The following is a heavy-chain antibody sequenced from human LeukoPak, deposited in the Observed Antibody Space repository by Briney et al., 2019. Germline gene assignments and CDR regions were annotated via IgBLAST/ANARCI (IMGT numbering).Heavy chain of an antibody. V-gene: IGHV3-21*01. Sequence: GGSLRLSCAASGFTFSSYSRNWVRQAPGKGLEWVSSISSSSSYIYYADSVKGRFTISRDNAKNSLYLQMNSLRAEDTAVYYCARSSSPNWFDPWGQGTLVTVSS. CDR2: ISSSSSYI. J-gene: IGHJ5*02. CDR1: GFTFSSYS. CDR3: ARSSSPNWFDP. D-gene: IGHD6-13*01.